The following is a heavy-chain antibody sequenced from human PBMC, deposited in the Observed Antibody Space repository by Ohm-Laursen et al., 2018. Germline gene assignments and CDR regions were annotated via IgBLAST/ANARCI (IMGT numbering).Heavy chain of an antibody. Sequence: RSLRLSCSASGFTFDDYAMHWVRHAPGKGLEWVSGISWNSGSIGYADSVKGRFTISKDNAKNSLYLQMNSLRAEDTALYYCAKASNRYDFWSGYYTDFDYWGQGTLVTVSS. V-gene: IGHV3-9*01. CDR3: AKASNRYDFWSGYYTDFDY. CDR1: GFTFDDYA. J-gene: IGHJ4*02. CDR2: ISWNSGSI. D-gene: IGHD3-3*01.